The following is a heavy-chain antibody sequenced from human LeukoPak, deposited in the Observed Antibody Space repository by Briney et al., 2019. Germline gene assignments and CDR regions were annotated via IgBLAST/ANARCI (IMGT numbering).Heavy chain of an antibody. D-gene: IGHD4-23*01. CDR1: GGSMSSAY. J-gene: IGHJ4*02. V-gene: IGHV4-4*07. CDR3: ARDPNSAL. CDR2: LSPSGSA. Sequence: SETLSLTCTVSGGSMSSAYWSWIRQPAGKGLEWIGRLSPSGSANYNPSLKSRVTMSADTSKNQFSLKLTSVTAADTAVYYCARDPNSALWGQGTLVTVSS.